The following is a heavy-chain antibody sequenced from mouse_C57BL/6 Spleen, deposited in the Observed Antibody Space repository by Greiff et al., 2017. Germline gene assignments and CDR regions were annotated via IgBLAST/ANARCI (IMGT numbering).Heavy chain of an antibody. CDR1: GYSITSGYY. CDR3: ARAGYGSSYGYFDV. D-gene: IGHD1-1*01. Sequence: EVQRVESGPGLVKPSQSLSLTCSVTGYSITSGYYWNWIRQFPGNKLEWMGYISYDGSNNYNPSLKNRISITRDTSKNQFFLKLNSVTTEDTATYYCARAGYGSSYGYFDVWGTGTTVTVSS. J-gene: IGHJ1*03. CDR2: ISYDGSN. V-gene: IGHV3-6*01.